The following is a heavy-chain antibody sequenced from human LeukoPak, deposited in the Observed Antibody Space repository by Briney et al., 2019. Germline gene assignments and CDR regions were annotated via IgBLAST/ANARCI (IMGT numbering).Heavy chain of an antibody. J-gene: IGHJ4*02. CDR2: IYYSGST. D-gene: IGHD1-20*01. Sequence: SETLSLTCTVSGGSISSSSYYWGWIRQPPGKGLEWIGSIYYSGSTYYNPSLKSRVTISVDTSKNQFSLKLSSVTAADTAVYYCARVPRYNWNYFDYWGQGTLVTVSS. CDR3: ARVPRYNWNYFDY. V-gene: IGHV4-39*07. CDR1: GGSISSSSYY.